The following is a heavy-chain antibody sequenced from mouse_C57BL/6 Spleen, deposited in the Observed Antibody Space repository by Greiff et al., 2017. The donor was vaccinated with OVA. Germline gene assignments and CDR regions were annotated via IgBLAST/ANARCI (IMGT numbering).Heavy chain of an antibody. CDR3: TRNNYDYFDY. V-gene: IGHV6-6*01. Sequence: EVQGVESGGGLVQPGGSMKLSCAASGFTFSDAWMDWVRQSPEKGLEWVAEIRNKANNHATYYAESVKGRFTISRDDSKSSVYLQMNSLRAEDTGIYYCTRNNYDYFDYWGQGTTLTVSS. J-gene: IGHJ2*01. CDR2: IRNKANNHAT. D-gene: IGHD1-3*01. CDR1: GFTFSDAW.